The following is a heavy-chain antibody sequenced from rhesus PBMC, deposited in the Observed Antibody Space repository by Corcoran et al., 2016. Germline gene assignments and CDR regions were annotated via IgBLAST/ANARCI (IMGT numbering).Heavy chain of an antibody. V-gene: IGHV3S4*01. J-gene: IGHJ5-1*01. CDR1: GFTFSSYD. Sequence: EVQLVESGGGLVQPGGSLRLSCAASGFTFSSYDMSWVRQALGKVLEWVSSIIKPCKTIYYADSVKGRFTISRDNTKNSLSLQMNGLKTEDTAVYYCTRSPYLDWFRFDVWGPGVLVTVSS. CDR2: IIKPCKTI. CDR3: TRSPYLDWFRFDV. D-gene: IGHD3-3*01.